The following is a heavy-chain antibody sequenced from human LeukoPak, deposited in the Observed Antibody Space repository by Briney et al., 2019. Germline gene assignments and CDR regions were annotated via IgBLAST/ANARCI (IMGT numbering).Heavy chain of an antibody. Sequence: PGGSLRLSCAASGFTFDDFAMHWVRQAPGKGLEWVSGISWNSGSIDYADSVKGRFTISRDNAKSSLYLQMNSLRVEDTAFYYCAKDNRRHYTSGPNPDSLHWGQGALVTVSS. D-gene: IGHD6-19*01. CDR2: ISWNSGSI. J-gene: IGHJ4*02. V-gene: IGHV3-9*01. CDR3: AKDNRRHYTSGPNPDSLH. CDR1: GFTFDDFA.